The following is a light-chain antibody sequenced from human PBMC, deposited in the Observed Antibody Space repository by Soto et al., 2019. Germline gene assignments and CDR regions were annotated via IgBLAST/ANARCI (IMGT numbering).Light chain of an antibody. CDR2: EGS. J-gene: IGLJ3*02. CDR1: SSDVGSYNL. Sequence: QSVLTQPASVSGSPGQSITISCTGTSSDVGSYNLVSWYQQQPGKAPKLMIYEGSKRPAGVSNRFSGSKSGNTASLTISGLQAEDEADYYCCSYAGSRTWVFGGGTKLTVL. V-gene: IGLV2-23*01. CDR3: CSYAGSRTWV.